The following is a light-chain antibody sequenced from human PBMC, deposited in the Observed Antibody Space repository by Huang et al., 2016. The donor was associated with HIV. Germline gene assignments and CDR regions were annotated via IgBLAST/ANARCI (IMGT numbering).Light chain of an antibody. J-gene: IGKJ4*01. Sequence: DIQMTQSPSTLSASVGDRVTITCRASQSISSWLAWYQQKPGKAPKLLIYKASSLESVVPSSVSGSGSGTEFTLTISSLQPDDFATYYCQQYNSYITFGGGTKVEIK. CDR3: QQYNSYIT. CDR1: QSISSW. V-gene: IGKV1-5*03. CDR2: KAS.